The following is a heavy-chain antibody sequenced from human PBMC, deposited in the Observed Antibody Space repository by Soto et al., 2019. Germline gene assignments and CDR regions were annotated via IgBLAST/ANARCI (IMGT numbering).Heavy chain of an antibody. CDR3: ARQSDDSNYRYFDY. CDR2: IYYSGST. CDR1: GGSISSGGYY. J-gene: IGHJ4*02. V-gene: IGHV4-31*03. Sequence: QVQLQESGPGLVKPSQTLSLTCTISGGSISSGGYYWSWIRQHPGKGLEWIGYIYYSGSTYYNPSLKSRVTISVDTSKNQFSLKLRSVTAADTAVYYCARQSDDSNYRYFDYWGQGTLVTVSS. D-gene: IGHD2-15*01.